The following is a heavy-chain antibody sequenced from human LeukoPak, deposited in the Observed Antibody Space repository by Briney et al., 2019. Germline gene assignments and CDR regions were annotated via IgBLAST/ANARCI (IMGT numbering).Heavy chain of an antibody. D-gene: IGHD5-24*01. J-gene: IGHJ4*02. Sequence: GGSLRLSCAASGFTFSSYAMSWVRQAPGKGLEWVSAIRGNGGRTYYGDSVKGRFTISRDNSKNTLYLQMNSLRAEDTAVFYCAKVAEMGTILGKFDNWGQGTLVTVSS. V-gene: IGHV3-23*02. CDR3: AKVAEMGTILGKFDN. CDR2: IRGNGGRT. CDR1: GFTFSSYA.